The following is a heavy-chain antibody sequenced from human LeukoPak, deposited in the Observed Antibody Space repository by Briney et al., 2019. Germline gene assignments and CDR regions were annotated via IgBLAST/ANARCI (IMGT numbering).Heavy chain of an antibody. CDR3: ARDPGYSSSWYYFDY. CDR2: IYTSGST. V-gene: IGHV4-61*02. D-gene: IGHD6-13*01. J-gene: IGHJ4*02. CDR1: GGSISSGSYY. Sequence: PSETLSLTCTVSGGSISSGSYYWSWIRQPAGKGLEWIGRIYTSGSTNYNPSLKSRVTISVDTSKNQFSLKLSSVTAADTAVYYCARDPGYSSSWYYFDYWGQGTLVTVSP.